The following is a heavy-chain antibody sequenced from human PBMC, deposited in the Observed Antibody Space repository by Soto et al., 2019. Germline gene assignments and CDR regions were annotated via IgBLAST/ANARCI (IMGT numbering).Heavy chain of an antibody. CDR3: ASGAIKGCCSSTSCQGANAFDI. V-gene: IGHV4-59*01. D-gene: IGHD2-2*01. CDR2: IYYSGST. J-gene: IGHJ3*02. Sequence: SETLSLTCAVYGGSFSSYYWSWIRQPPGKGLEWIGYIYYSGSTNYNPSLKSRVTISVDTSKNQFSLNLSSVTAADTAVYYCASGAIKGCCSSTSCQGANAFDIWGQGTMVTVSS. CDR1: GGSFSSYY.